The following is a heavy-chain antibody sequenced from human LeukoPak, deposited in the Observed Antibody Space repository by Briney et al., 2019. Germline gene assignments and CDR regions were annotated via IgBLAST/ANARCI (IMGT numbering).Heavy chain of an antibody. Sequence: PGGSPRLSCAASGFAFSSYEMDWVRQAPGKGLEWVSAISSTGGTTYYADSVKGRFTISRDSSKNTLYLQMNSLRAGDAAVYYCAKAPVTTCSGAYCYPFDYWSQGTLVTVSS. CDR1: GFAFSSYE. CDR3: AKAPVTTCSGAYCYPFDY. D-gene: IGHD2-15*01. V-gene: IGHV3-23*01. CDR2: ISSTGGTT. J-gene: IGHJ4*02.